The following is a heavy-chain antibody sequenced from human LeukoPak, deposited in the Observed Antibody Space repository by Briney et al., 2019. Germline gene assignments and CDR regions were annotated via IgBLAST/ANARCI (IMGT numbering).Heavy chain of an antibody. CDR3: ARQISSGWPYDAFDI. CDR2: INPNSGGT. Sequence: GASVKVSCKASGYTFTGYYMHWVRQAPGQGLEWMGWINPNSGGTNYAQKFQGRVTMTRDMSTSTVYMELSSLRSEDTAVYYCARQISSGWPYDAFDIWGQGTMVTVSS. J-gene: IGHJ3*02. V-gene: IGHV1-2*02. D-gene: IGHD6-19*01. CDR1: GYTFTGYY.